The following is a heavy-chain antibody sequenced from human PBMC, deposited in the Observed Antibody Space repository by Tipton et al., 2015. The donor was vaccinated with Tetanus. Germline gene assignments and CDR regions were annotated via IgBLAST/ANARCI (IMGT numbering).Heavy chain of an antibody. CDR2: IWYDGSNK. V-gene: IGHV3-33*01. CDR3: ARDRAYYDSSGYPEANYYYGMDV. CDR1: GFTFSSYG. D-gene: IGHD3-22*01. Sequence: SLRLSCAASGFTFSSYGMHWVRQAPGKGLEWVAVIWYDGSNKYYADSVKGRFTISRDNSKNTLYLQMNSLRAEDTAVYYCARDRAYYDSSGYPEANYYYGMDVWGQGTTVTVSS. J-gene: IGHJ6*02.